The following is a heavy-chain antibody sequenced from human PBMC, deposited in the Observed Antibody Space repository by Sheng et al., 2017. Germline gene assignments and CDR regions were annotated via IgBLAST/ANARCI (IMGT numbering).Heavy chain of an antibody. J-gene: IGHJ4*02. CDR1: GFIFNNHP. Sequence: QVQLVESGGGVVQPGRSLRLSCAASGFIFNNHPMHWVHQAPGKGLECVGVISYDGSETYYADSVKGRFSISRDSSENTVFLQLSSLRPDDTAVYYCARAQADGYNQIDFVGQGTLVTVSS. D-gene: IGHD5-12*01. V-gene: IGHV3-30*04. CDR3: ARAQADGYNQIDF. CDR2: ISYDGSET.